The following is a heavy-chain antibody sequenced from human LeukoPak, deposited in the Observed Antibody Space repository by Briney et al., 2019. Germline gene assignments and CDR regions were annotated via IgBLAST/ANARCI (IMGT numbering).Heavy chain of an antibody. Sequence: ASVKVSCMASGYTFTSYGISGVRQAAGQGLEWMGWISAYNGNTNYAQKLQGRVTMTTDTSTSTAYMELRSLRSDDTAVYYCARGYYDILTGYSPFDYWGQGTLVTVSS. J-gene: IGHJ4*02. V-gene: IGHV1-18*01. CDR1: GYTFTSYG. D-gene: IGHD3-9*01. CDR2: ISAYNGNT. CDR3: ARGYYDILTGYSPFDY.